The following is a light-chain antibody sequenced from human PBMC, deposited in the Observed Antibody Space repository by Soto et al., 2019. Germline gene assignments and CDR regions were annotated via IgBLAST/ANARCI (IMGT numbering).Light chain of an antibody. Sequence: QSVLTQPPSASGTPGQRVTFSCSGSGSNIGTNAVNWYQQLPGTAPKLLIYSNTQRPSGVPDRFSGSKSGTSASLATSGLQSEDEADYYCATWDDGLNGLVFGGGTKLTVL. V-gene: IGLV1-44*01. CDR2: SNT. J-gene: IGLJ2*01. CDR1: GSNIGTNA. CDR3: ATWDDGLNGLV.